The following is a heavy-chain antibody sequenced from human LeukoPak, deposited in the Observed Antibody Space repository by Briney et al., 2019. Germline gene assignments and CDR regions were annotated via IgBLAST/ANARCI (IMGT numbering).Heavy chain of an antibody. D-gene: IGHD1-26*01. V-gene: IGHV3-48*03. Sequence: PEGSLRLSCAASGFTFSNYEMNWVRQAPGKGLEWVSYISSSGRTIYYADSVKGRFTISRDNAKKSLYLQMSSLRAEDTAVYYCTRAYVGFGSYSVDWYFDLWGRGTLLTVSS. CDR3: TRAYVGFGSYSVDWYFDL. CDR2: ISSSGRTI. J-gene: IGHJ2*01. CDR1: GFTFSNYE.